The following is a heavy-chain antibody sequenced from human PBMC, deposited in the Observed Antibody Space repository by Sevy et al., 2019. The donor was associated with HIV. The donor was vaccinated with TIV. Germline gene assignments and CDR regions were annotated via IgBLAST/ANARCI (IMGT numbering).Heavy chain of an antibody. CDR1: GGSISSGGYY. Sequence: SETLSLTCTVSGGSISSGGYYWSWIRQHPGKGLEWIGYIYYSGSTCYNPSLKSRVTISVDTSKNQFSLKLSSVTAADTAVYYCARERVIAAAGTGTHTFDYWGQGTLVTVSS. J-gene: IGHJ4*02. D-gene: IGHD6-13*01. V-gene: IGHV4-31*03. CDR3: ARERVIAAAGTGTHTFDY. CDR2: IYYSGST.